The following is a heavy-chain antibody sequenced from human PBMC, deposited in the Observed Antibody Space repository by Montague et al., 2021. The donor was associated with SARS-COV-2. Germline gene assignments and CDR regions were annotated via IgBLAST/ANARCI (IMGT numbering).Heavy chain of an antibody. D-gene: IGHD6-19*01. Sequence: TLSLTCTVSGGSISSGSYYCSWIRQPAGKVLEWIGRNSISGSTNYNPSLKSRVTISVDTSKNQFSLKLSSVTAADTAVYYCARDIAVAGLFDYWGQGTLVTVSS. J-gene: IGHJ4*02. V-gene: IGHV4-61*02. CDR3: ARDIAVAGLFDY. CDR2: NSISGST. CDR1: GGSISSGSYY.